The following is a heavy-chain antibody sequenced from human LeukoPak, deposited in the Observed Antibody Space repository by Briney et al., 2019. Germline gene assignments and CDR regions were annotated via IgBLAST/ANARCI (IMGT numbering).Heavy chain of an antibody. D-gene: IGHD2-2*01. CDR1: GYIFTDYY. CDR2: INPSGGST. J-gene: IGHJ5*02. Sequence: GASVKVSCKASGYIFTDYYMHWVRQAPGQGLEWMGIINPSGGSTSYAQKFQGRVTMTRDTSTSTVYMELSSLRSEDTAVYYCAREQYQLLLYNWFDPWGQGTLVTVSS. V-gene: IGHV1-46*01. CDR3: AREQYQLLLYNWFDP.